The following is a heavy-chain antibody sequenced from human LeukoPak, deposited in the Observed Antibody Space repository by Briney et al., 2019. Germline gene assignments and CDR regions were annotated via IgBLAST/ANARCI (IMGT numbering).Heavy chain of an antibody. J-gene: IGHJ1*01. Sequence: GGSLRLSCAASGFTFRDYYMDWVRQAPGKGLEWVGRIRKKGYSPMAEYAASVKGRFTMSRDDSKNSLYLQMNNLTTEDTAVYYCARDASTSLFNWGQGTLVTVSS. CDR2: IRKKGYSPMA. D-gene: IGHD2/OR15-2a*01. CDR3: ARDASTSLFN. CDR1: GFTFRDYY. V-gene: IGHV3-72*01.